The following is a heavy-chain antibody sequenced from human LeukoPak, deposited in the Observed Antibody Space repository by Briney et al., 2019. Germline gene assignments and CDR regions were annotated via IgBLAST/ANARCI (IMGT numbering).Heavy chain of an antibody. CDR3: ARGRSQENTMIRAGYWFDP. Sequence: ASVKVSCKASGYTFTNYYIHWVRQAPGQGLEWMGIINPSGGSTNFAQKFQGRVTMTTDTSTITVYMELSSLRSEDTAVYYCARGRSQENTMIRAGYWFDPWGQGTLVTVSS. D-gene: IGHD3-22*01. CDR2: INPSGGST. CDR1: GYTFTNYY. J-gene: IGHJ5*02. V-gene: IGHV1-46*01.